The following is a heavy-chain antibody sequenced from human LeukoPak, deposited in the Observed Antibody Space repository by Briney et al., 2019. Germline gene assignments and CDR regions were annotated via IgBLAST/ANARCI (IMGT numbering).Heavy chain of an antibody. Sequence: PSETLSLTCAVYGGSFSGYYWSWIRQPPGKGLEWIGEINHSGSTNYNPSLKSRVTISVDTSKNQFSLKLSSVTAADTAVYYCVREGYGDRLGGTNWFDPWGQGTLVTVSS. CDR1: GGSFSGYY. CDR3: VREGYGDRLGGTNWFDP. J-gene: IGHJ5*02. CDR2: INHSGST. V-gene: IGHV4-34*01. D-gene: IGHD4-17*01.